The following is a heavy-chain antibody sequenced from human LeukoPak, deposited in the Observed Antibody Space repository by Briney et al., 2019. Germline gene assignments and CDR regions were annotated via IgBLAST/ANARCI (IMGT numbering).Heavy chain of an antibody. CDR3: AKDGGPKTPGHCSTTTCYYYFGMDV. V-gene: IGHV3-9*01. D-gene: IGHD2-2*01. Sequence: PGRSLRLSCEASGFTFDDYAMHWVRQAPGKGLEWVSTISWHSGNIVYADSVKGRFTISRDSAKSSLYLQMNSLRAEDTALYYCAKDGGPKTPGHCSTTTCYYYFGMDVWGQGTTVTVSS. CDR2: ISWHSGNI. J-gene: IGHJ6*02. CDR1: GFTFDDYA.